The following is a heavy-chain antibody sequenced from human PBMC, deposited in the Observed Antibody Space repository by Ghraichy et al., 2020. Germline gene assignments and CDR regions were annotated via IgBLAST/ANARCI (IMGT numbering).Heavy chain of an antibody. CDR2: ISSSSSYI. Sequence: LSLTCAASGFTFSSYSMNWVRQAPGKGLEWVSSISSSSSYIYYADSVKGRFTISRDNAKNSLYLQMNSLRAEDTAVYYCAREYSSSWYAGGYYYGMDVWGQGNTVTVSS. CDR3: AREYSSSWYAGGYYYGMDV. D-gene: IGHD6-13*01. CDR1: GFTFSSYS. J-gene: IGHJ6*02. V-gene: IGHV3-21*01.